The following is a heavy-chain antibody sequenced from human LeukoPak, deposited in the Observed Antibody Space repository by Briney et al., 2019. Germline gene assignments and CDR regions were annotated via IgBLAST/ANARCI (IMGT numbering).Heavy chain of an antibody. CDR2: ISVYNGNT. Sequence: ASVKVSCKASGYTFTNYGISWVRQAPGQGLEWMGWISVYNGNTKYAQKLQGRVTMTTDTSTSTAYMELRSLRSDDTAVYYCARVTGYDSSGYYYIWGQGTLVTVSS. J-gene: IGHJ4*02. D-gene: IGHD3-22*01. CDR3: ARVTGYDSSGYYYI. CDR1: GYTFTNYG. V-gene: IGHV1-18*01.